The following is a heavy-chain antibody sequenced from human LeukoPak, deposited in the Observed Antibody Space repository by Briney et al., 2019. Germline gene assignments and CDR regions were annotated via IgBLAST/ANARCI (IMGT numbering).Heavy chain of an antibody. CDR3: APSGYYDFWSAPHGMDV. V-gene: IGHV3-30-3*01. D-gene: IGHD3-3*01. CDR1: GFTFSSYA. J-gene: IGHJ6*02. CDR2: ISYDGSNK. Sequence: ALRLSCAASGFTFSSYAMHWVRQAPGKGLEWVAVISYDGSNKYYADSVKGRFTISRDNSKNTLYLQMNSLRAEDTAVYYCAPSGYYDFWSAPHGMDVWGQGTTVTVSS.